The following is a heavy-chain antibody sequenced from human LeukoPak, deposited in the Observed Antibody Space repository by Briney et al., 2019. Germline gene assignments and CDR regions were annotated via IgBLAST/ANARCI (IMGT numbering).Heavy chain of an antibody. J-gene: IGHJ4*02. Sequence: PSETLSLTCTVSGGSISSSSYYWGWIRQPPGKGLEWIGSIYYSGSTYYNPSLKSRVTISVDASKNQFSLKLSSVTAADTAVYYCARGELNAGYFDYWGQGTLVTVSS. D-gene: IGHD1-26*01. V-gene: IGHV4-39*07. CDR3: ARGELNAGYFDY. CDR2: IYYSGST. CDR1: GGSISSSSYY.